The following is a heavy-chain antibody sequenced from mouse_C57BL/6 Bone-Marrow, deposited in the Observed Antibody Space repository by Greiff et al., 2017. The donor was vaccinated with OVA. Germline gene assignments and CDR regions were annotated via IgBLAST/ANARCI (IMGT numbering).Heavy chain of an antibody. J-gene: IGHJ1*03. CDR3: ARCRYYSWYFDV. D-gene: IGHD2-12*01. CDR1: GFTFTDYY. CDR2: LHPKSNFYTT. Sequence: EVMLVESGGGLVQPGGSLSLSCAASGFTFTDYYMSWVRQHPLKSREWSGFLHPKSNFYTTEYSASVKGRFTISRDNSQSILYLQMNAPRDEDSATYYCARCRYYSWYFDVWGTGTTVTVSS. V-gene: IGHV7-3*01.